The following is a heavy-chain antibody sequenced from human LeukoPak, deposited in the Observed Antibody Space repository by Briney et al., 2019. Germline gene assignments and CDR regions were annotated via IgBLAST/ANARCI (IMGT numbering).Heavy chain of an antibody. V-gene: IGHV3-30*04. CDR1: GFRFSNYA. CDR3: ARERTGYYIVY. J-gene: IGHJ4*02. D-gene: IGHD2-8*01. Sequence: GGSLRLSCAASGFRFSNYAMHWARQAPGKGLEWVALISYDGSGNYYSDSVKGRFTISRDNSENTLYLQMNSLRAEDTAIYYCARERTGYYIVYWGQGTLVTVSS. CDR2: ISYDGSGN.